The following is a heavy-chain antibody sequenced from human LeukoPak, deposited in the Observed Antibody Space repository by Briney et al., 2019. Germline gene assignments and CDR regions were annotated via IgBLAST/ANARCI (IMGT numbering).Heavy chain of an antibody. V-gene: IGHV3-20*04. J-gene: IGHJ6*03. D-gene: IGHD3-10*01. Sequence: GGSLRLSCAASGFTFDDYGMSWVRQAPGKGLEWVSGINWNGGSTGYADSVKGRFTISRDNAKNSLYLQMNSLRAEDTALYYCARGRLLWFGELGYYMDVWGKGTTVTVSS. CDR3: ARGRLLWFGELGYYMDV. CDR1: GFTFDDYG. CDR2: INWNGGST.